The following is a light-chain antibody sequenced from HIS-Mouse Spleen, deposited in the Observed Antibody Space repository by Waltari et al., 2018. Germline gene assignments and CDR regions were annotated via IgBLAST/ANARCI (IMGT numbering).Light chain of an antibody. CDR1: NLGDKY. V-gene: IGLV3-1*01. CDR2: QDS. CDR3: QAWDSSTVV. J-gene: IGLJ2*01. Sequence: SYELTQPPSVSVSPGQTASIPCPGANLGDKYACWYQQKPGQSPVLVIYQDSKRPSGIPERFSGSNSGNTATLTISGTQAMDEADYYCQAWDSSTVVFGGGTKLTVL.